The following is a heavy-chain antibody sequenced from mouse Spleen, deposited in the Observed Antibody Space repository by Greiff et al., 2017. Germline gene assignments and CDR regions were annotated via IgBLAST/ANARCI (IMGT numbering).Heavy chain of an antibody. CDR3: ARRLGSYAMDY. CDR2: IDPSDSYT. Sequence: QVQLKQPGAELVMPGASVKLSCKASGYTFTSYWMHWVKQRPGQGLEWIGEIDPSDSYTNYNQKFKGKATLTVDKSSSTAYMQLSSLTSEDSAVYYCARRLGSYAMDYWGQGTSVTVSS. V-gene: IGHV1-69*01. J-gene: IGHJ4*01. D-gene: IGHD3-1*01. CDR1: GYTFTSYW.